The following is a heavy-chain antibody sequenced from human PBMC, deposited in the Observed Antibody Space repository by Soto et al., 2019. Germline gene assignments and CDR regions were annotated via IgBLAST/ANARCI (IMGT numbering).Heavy chain of an antibody. J-gene: IGHJ6*02. Sequence: PGGSLRLSCAASGFTFRNFWMSWVRQAPGKGLEWVANIKQDGSEKYDVDSVRGRFTISRDNAKNSLHLQMSSLRAEDTAVYYCARYTQVVSMVGYPYCGMDVWGQGTTVTVSS. CDR2: IKQDGSEK. D-gene: IGHD6-25*01. V-gene: IGHV3-7*05. CDR1: GFTFRNFW. CDR3: ARYTQVVSMVGYPYCGMDV.